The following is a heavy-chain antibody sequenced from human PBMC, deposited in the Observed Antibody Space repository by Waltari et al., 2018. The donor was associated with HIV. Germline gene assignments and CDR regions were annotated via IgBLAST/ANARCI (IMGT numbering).Heavy chain of an antibody. D-gene: IGHD3-3*01. CDR1: GGSINFSSYY. V-gene: IGHV4-39*01. Sequence: HLQLQESGPGLVKPSETLSLTCTVSGGSINFSSYYWGWIRQPPGKGLEWIGSIYYSGSTYYNPSLKSRVTISVDTSKNQFSLKSYYVTAADTAVYYCARHNDFWSGPHFDSWGQGTLVTVSS. CDR2: IYYSGST. CDR3: ARHNDFWSGPHFDS. J-gene: IGHJ4*02.